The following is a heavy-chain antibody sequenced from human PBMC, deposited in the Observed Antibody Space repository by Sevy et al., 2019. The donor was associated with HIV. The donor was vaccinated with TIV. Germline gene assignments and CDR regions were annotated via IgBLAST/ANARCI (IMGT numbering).Heavy chain of an antibody. Sequence: GGSLRLSCAASGFTFSSYAMHWVRQAPGKGLEWVEVISYDGSNKYYADSVKGRFTISRDNSKNTLYLQMNSLRAEDTAVYYCARETYDFWSGYPRTGAFDIWGQGTMVTVSS. D-gene: IGHD3-3*01. V-gene: IGHV3-30-3*01. CDR2: ISYDGSNK. CDR1: GFTFSSYA. CDR3: ARETYDFWSGYPRTGAFDI. J-gene: IGHJ3*02.